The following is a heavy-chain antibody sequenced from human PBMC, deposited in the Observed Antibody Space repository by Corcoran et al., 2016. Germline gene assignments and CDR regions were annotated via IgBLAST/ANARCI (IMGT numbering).Heavy chain of an antibody. V-gene: IGHV4-59*01. Sequence: QVQLQESGPGLVKPSETLSLTCTVSGGSISSYYWSWIRQPPGKGLEWIGYIYYSGSTNYNPSLKSRVTISVDTSKNQFSLKLSSVTAADTAVYYCAGGYSYGPFDYWGQGTLVTVSS. CDR3: AGGYSYGPFDY. CDR1: GGSISSYY. J-gene: IGHJ4*02. D-gene: IGHD5-18*01. CDR2: IYYSGST.